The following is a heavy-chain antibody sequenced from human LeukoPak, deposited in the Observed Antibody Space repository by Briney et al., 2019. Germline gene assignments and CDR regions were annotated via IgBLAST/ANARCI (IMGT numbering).Heavy chain of an antibody. D-gene: IGHD3-10*01. CDR1: GFPVSSNF. J-gene: IGHJ4*02. Sequence: GGPLRLSCAASGFPVSSNFMRWVRQAPGRGLEWGSVIYTGGNTYYSDSVRGRFAMSRDTSKNTLCLQMNSLRTEDSAIYYCTRMSYYDGSGPSFDYWGQGTVVAVSS. CDR3: TRMSYYDGSGPSFDY. V-gene: IGHV3-53*01. CDR2: IYTGGNT.